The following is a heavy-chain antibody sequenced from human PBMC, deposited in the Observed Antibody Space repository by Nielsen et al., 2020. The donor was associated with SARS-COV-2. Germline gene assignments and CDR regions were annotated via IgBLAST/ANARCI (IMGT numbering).Heavy chain of an antibody. D-gene: IGHD3-10*01. Sequence: GESLKISCAASGFPFRSHWMHWVRQAPGKGLVWVSRINTDGSIANYADSVKGRFTISRDNAKNALYLQMNSLRAEDTALYYCAKDYYGSGSYYDYWGQGTLVTVSS. CDR2: INTDGSIA. J-gene: IGHJ4*02. CDR3: AKDYYGSGSYYDY. CDR1: GFPFRSHW. V-gene: IGHV3-74*01.